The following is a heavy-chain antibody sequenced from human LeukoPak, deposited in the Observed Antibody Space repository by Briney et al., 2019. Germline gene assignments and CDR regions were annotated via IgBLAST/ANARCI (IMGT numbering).Heavy chain of an antibody. Sequence: ASVTVSCKASGYTFTGYYMHWVRPAPGQGLEWMGIINPSGGSTSYAQKFQGRVTMTRDTSTSTVYMELSSLRSEDTAVYYCARDRSSSSLFDYWGQGTLVTVSS. CDR3: ARDRSSSSLFDY. V-gene: IGHV1-46*01. CDR1: GYTFTGYY. J-gene: IGHJ4*02. D-gene: IGHD6-13*01. CDR2: INPSGGST.